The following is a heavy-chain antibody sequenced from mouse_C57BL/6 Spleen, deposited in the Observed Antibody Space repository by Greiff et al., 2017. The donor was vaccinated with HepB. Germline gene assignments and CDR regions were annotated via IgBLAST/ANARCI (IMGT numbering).Heavy chain of an antibody. Sequence: VQLQQSGAELARPGASVKLSCKASGYTFTSYGISWVKQRTGQGLEWIGEIYPRSGNTYYNEKFKGKATLTADKSSSTAYMALRSLTSEDSAVYFCARETPVATSSYWYFDVWGTGTTVTVSS. V-gene: IGHV1-81*01. CDR3: ARETPVATSSYWYFDV. D-gene: IGHD1-1*01. CDR2: IYPRSGNT. J-gene: IGHJ1*03. CDR1: GYTFTSYG.